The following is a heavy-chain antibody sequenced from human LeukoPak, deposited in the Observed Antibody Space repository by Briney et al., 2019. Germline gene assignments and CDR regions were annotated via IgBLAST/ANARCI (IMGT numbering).Heavy chain of an antibody. CDR2: IKKDGNEK. D-gene: IGHD2-2*01. CDR1: GFTSSTYR. J-gene: IGHJ4*02. V-gene: IGHV3-7*03. Sequence: GASLRFSCAASGFTSSTYRMSWGRQPPGKVLEWVATIKKDGNEKHYVDSVKGRIAISRDNAKNSLYLQVDSLRAEDTALYFCVRGCGRSSCPYYFDYWGQGTLVTVSS. CDR3: VRGCGRSSCPYYFDY.